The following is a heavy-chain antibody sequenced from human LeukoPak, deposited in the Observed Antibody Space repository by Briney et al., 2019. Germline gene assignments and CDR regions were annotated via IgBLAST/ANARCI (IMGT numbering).Heavy chain of an antibody. CDR1: GVSFSDNY. D-gene: IGHD4-17*01. CDR2: INHSGST. Sequence: SETLSLTCAVHGVSFSDNYWNWIRQPPGKGLEWIGEINHSGSTNYNPSLKSRATISVDTSKNQFSLKLSSVTTADTAVYYCAKDLVLGDYGDFLGGQGTLVTVSS. CDR3: AKDLVLGDYGDFL. V-gene: IGHV4-34*01. J-gene: IGHJ4*02.